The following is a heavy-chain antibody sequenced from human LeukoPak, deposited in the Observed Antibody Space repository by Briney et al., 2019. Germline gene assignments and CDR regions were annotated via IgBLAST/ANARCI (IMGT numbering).Heavy chain of an antibody. CDR3: ARESSIAVAGPCDY. CDR2: IKQDGSEK. D-gene: IGHD6-19*01. J-gene: IGHJ4*02. Sequence: GGSLRLSCAASGFTFSSYWMSWVRQAPGKGLECVANIKQDGSEKYYVDSVKGRFTISRDNAKNSLYLQMNSLRAEDTAVYYCARESSIAVAGPCDYWGQGTLVTVSS. V-gene: IGHV3-7*05. CDR1: GFTFSSYW.